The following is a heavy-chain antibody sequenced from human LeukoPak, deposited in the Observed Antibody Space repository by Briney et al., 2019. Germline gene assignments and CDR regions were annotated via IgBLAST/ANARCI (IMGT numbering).Heavy chain of an antibody. CDR3: ARAIWDYYDSSGYYSHYFDY. D-gene: IGHD3-22*01. CDR1: GFSISSYY. Sequence: SETLSLTCTVSGFSISSYYWSWIRQPPGKGLEWIGYIYYSGSTNYNPSLKSRVTISVDTSKNQFSLRLSSVTAADTAVYYCARAIWDYYDSSGYYSHYFDYWGQGTLVTVSS. J-gene: IGHJ4*02. CDR2: IYYSGST. V-gene: IGHV4-59*01.